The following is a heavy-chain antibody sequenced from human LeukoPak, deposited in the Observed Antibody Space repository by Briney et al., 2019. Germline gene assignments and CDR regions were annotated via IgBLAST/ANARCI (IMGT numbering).Heavy chain of an antibody. CDR3: AKAGYGGSSTTTYGDA. CDR2: IWYDGSYK. D-gene: IGHD4-17*01. CDR1: GFSFSSYG. J-gene: IGHJ5*02. Sequence: GGSLRLSCAASGFSFSSYGMHWVRQAPGKGLEWVVVIWYDGSYKYYADSVKGRFTISRDNSRYTLYLQMNSLRVEDTAVYYCAKAGYGGSSTTTYGDAWGQGTLVTVST. V-gene: IGHV3-30*02.